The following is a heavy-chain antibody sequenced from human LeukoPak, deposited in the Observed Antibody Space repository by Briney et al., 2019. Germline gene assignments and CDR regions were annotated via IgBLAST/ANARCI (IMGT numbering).Heavy chain of an antibody. CDR1: GGSFSGYY. D-gene: IGHD2-15*01. V-gene: IGHV4-34*01. CDR2: INHSGST. J-gene: IGHJ4*02. Sequence: SETLSLTCAVYGGSFSGYYWSWIRQPPGKGLEWIGEINHSGSTNYNPSLKSRVTISVDTSKNQFSLKLSSVTAADTAVYYCARAIKDIVVVVAAYYFDYWGQGTLVTVSS. CDR3: ARAIKDIVVVVAAYYFDY.